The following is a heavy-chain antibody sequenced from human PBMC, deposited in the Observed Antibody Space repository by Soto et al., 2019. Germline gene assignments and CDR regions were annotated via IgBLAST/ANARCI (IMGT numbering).Heavy chain of an antibody. CDR3: ASDVTMVRGVIPNWFDP. Sequence: GASVKVSCKASGGTFSSYTISWVRQAPGQGLEWMGRIIPILGIANYAQKFRGRVTITADKSTSTAYMELSSLRSEDTVVYFCASDVTMVRGVIPNWFDPWGQGTLVTVSS. J-gene: IGHJ5*02. CDR2: IIPILGIA. V-gene: IGHV1-69*02. CDR1: GGTFSSYT. D-gene: IGHD3-10*01.